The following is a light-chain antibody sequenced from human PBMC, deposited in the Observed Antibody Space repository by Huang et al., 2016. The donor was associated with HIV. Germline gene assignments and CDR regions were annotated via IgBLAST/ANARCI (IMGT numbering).Light chain of an antibody. CDR1: QSVSSSY. CDR2: GAS. Sequence: LSCRASQSVSSSYLAWYQQKPGQAPRLLIYGASSRATGIPDRFSGSGSGTDFTLTISRLEPEDFAVYYCQQYGSSPFTFGPGTKVDIK. V-gene: IGKV3-20*01. CDR3: QQYGSSPFT. J-gene: IGKJ3*01.